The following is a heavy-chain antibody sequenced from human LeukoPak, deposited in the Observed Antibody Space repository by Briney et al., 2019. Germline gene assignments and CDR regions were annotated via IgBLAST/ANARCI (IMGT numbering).Heavy chain of an antibody. CDR3: AREGVVVRY. V-gene: IGHV3-11*04. J-gene: IGHJ4*02. CDR2: IRNSGNTK. CDR1: GFTFSNYY. Sequence: PGGSLRLSCAASGFTFSNYYMSWIRQASGKGLEWVSYIRNSGNTKYYADSVKGRFTISRDNAKDSLFLQMNSLRAEDTAVYYCAREGVVVRYWGQGTLVTVSS. D-gene: IGHD2-15*01.